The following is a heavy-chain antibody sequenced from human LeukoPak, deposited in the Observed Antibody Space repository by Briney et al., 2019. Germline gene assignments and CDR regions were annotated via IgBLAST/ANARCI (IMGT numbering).Heavy chain of an antibody. CDR3: AREIVDIVVVVAATPLIDY. D-gene: IGHD2-15*01. Sequence: PGGSLRLSCAASGFTFSSYSMNWVRQAPGKGLEWVSSISSSSSYIYYADSVKGRFTISRDNAKNSLYLQMNSLRAEDTAVYYCAREIVDIVVVVAATPLIDYWGQGTLVTVSS. CDR1: GFTFSSYS. CDR2: ISSSSSYI. V-gene: IGHV3-21*01. J-gene: IGHJ4*02.